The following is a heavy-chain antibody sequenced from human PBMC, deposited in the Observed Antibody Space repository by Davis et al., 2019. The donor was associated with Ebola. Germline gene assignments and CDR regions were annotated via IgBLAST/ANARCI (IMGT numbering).Heavy chain of an antibody. CDR1: GDSVSGNSGA. V-gene: IGHV6-1*01. D-gene: IGHD5-18*01. CDR3: ARGWLRAGMDV. Sequence: HSQTLSLTCAISGDSVSGNSGAWNWIRQSPSRGLEWLGRTYYSSKWYKDYAVSVKSRITINLDTSKNQFSLQLNSVTPEDTALYYCARGWLRAGMDVWGEGTTVTVSS. J-gene: IGHJ6*04. CDR2: TYYSSKWYK.